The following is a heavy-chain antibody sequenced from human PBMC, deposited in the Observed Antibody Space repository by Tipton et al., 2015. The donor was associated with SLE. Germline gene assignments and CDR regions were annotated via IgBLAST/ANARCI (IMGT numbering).Heavy chain of an antibody. J-gene: IGHJ4*02. V-gene: IGHV4-31*03. CDR1: GDSINSGGYY. Sequence: TLSLTCSVSGDSINSGGYYWSWIRQHPGKGLEWIGYIYYRGNIFYNPSLKSRVTISVATSKNQFSLNLSSVTAADTAIYYCARGHSGRHPPFDYWGQGTLVTVSS. CDR2: IYYRGNI. D-gene: IGHD2-15*01. CDR3: ARGHSGRHPPFDY.